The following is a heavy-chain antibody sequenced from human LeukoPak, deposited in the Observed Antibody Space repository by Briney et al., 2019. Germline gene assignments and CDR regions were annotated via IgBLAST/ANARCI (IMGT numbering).Heavy chain of an antibody. D-gene: IGHD1-26*01. CDR1: GDSINNNY. CDR3: AREAYSGSSYVNY. V-gene: IGHV4-4*07. CDR2: IYNSGST. J-gene: IGHJ4*02. Sequence: PSETLSLTCTVSGDSINNNYWSWIRQPAGKGLEWIGHIYNSGSTNYNPSLKGRVTMSVATSKNQFSLKLTSVTAADMAVYYCAREAYSGSSYVNYWGQGTLVTVSS.